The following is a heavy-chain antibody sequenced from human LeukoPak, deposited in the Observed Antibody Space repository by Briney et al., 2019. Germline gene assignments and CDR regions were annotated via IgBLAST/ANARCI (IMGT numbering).Heavy chain of an antibody. CDR3: ASRQAGKPVPGHQ. Sequence: SETLSLTCTVSRGSVSNSGYYWGWIRQPPGKGLEGIASVSYSGTTYYSPPLRSRVTISVDTSKNQFSLRVTSVTAADTAVYFCASRQAGKPVPGHQWGQGALATVSS. J-gene: IGHJ4*02. CDR2: VSYSGTT. D-gene: IGHD6-19*01. V-gene: IGHV4-39*01. CDR1: RGSVSNSGYY.